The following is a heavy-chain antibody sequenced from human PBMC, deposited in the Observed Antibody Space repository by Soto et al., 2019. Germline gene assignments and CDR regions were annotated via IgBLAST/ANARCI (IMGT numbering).Heavy chain of an antibody. J-gene: IGHJ4*02. V-gene: IGHV5-51*01. CDR2: IYPGDSDI. D-gene: IGHD3-22*01. CDR1: AYSFTNYW. Sequence: GESLKISCNGSAYSFTNYWIGWVRQMPGKGLEWMGSIYPGDSDIKYSPSFQGQVTISADKSINTAYLQMNSLRVEDTAVYYCAKDRSRSYGSGYPLGYFDSWGQGTLVTVSS. CDR3: AKDRSRSYGSGYPLGYFDS.